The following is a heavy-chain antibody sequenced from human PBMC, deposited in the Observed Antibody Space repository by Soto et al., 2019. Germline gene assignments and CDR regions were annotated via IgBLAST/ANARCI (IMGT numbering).Heavy chain of an antibody. CDR3: ARTGLNGTTYYFES. D-gene: IGHD1-7*01. V-gene: IGHV5-51*01. CDR2: IYPGDSDT. CDR1: GYTFARYW. J-gene: IGHJ4*02. Sequence: PGESLKISCKGPGYTFARYWIAWVRQMPGKGLEWMGIIYPGDSDTRYNPSFQGQVTFSADKSISTAYLQWSSLKASDTAMYYCARTGLNGTTYYFESWGQGTLVTVSS.